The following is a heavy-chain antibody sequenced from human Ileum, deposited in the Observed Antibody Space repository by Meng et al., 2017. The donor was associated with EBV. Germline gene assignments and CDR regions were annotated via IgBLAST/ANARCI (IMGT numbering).Heavy chain of an antibody. CDR2: TFHTGST. D-gene: IGHD3-22*01. CDR3: ASSDYYRSDY. V-gene: IGHV4-4*02. J-gene: IGHJ4*02. CDR1: GACIRRVDW. Sequence: QELRQASGHGLVKPSASLALPLASAGACIRRVDWWSWGRQALGKGLGWIGETFHTGSTNYSPSLKSRVTLSLDKSKNQLSLKLNSVTAADTAVYYCASSDYYRSDYWGQGTLVTVSS.